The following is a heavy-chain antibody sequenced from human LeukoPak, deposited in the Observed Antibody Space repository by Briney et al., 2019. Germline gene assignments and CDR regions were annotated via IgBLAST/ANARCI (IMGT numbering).Heavy chain of an antibody. V-gene: IGHV3-33*01. D-gene: IGHD2-21*01. J-gene: IGHJ4*02. Sequence: PGGSLRLSCAASGFTFSDYGMHWVRQAPGKGLEWVAVIWYDGTNRYYTDSVKGRFIISRDNSKNTLYLQMTSLKTEDTAVYFCARYLFSDFYFDHWGQGTLVTVSS. CDR1: GFTFSDYG. CDR3: ARYLFSDFYFDH. CDR2: IWYDGTNR.